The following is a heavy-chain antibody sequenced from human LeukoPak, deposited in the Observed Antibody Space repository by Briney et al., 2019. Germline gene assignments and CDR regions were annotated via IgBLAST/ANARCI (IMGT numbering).Heavy chain of an antibody. CDR1: GFTFSDYY. J-gene: IGHJ4*02. D-gene: IGHD6-19*01. CDR3: ARPAVAGLRAGGYDY. CDR2: ISGSGTTI. Sequence: TGGSLRLSCAASGFTFSDYYMSWIRQAPGKGLEWVSYISGSGTTINYADSVKGRFTISRDNAKNSLYLQMNSLRVEDTAVYYCARPAVAGLRAGGYDYWGQGTLVTVSS. V-gene: IGHV3-11*04.